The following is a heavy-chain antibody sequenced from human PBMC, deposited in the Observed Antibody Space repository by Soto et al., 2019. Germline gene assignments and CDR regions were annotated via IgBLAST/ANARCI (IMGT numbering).Heavy chain of an antibody. Sequence: ASVKVSCKASGYTFTGYYMNWVRQAPGQGLEWMGWINPNSGGTNYAQKFQGRVTMTRDTSISTAYMELSRLRSDDTAVYYCARDLGGDGSSSAWFDPWGQGTLVTVSS. CDR2: INPNSGGT. CDR3: ARDLGGDGSSSAWFDP. CDR1: GYTFTGYY. D-gene: IGHD6-6*01. J-gene: IGHJ5*02. V-gene: IGHV1-2*02.